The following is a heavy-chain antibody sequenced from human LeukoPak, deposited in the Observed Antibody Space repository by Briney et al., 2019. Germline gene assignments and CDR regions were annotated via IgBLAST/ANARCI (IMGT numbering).Heavy chain of an antibody. D-gene: IGHD3-22*01. CDR2: ITPNADRA. CDR3: AIMHGYYDGSGYWVQ. V-gene: IGHV3-23*01. CDR1: GFTFGSYG. J-gene: IGHJ1*01. Sequence: GGSLRLSCAASGFTFGSYGISWVRQAPGKGLEWVSFITPNADRASYADSVKGRFTISRDNPRNTLYMQMNSLRDEDTAVYYCAIMHGYYDGSGYWVQWGQGTLVTVSS.